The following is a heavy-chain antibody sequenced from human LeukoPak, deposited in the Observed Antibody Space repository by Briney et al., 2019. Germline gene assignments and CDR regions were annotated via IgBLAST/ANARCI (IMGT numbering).Heavy chain of an antibody. CDR1: GGSISSYY. Sequence: SETLSLTCTVSGGSISSYYWSWIRQPPGKGLEWIGYIYYSGSTNYNPSLKSRVTIAVDTSKNQFSLKLSSVTAADTAVYYCARHLYFEDSSGYYSYSFDYWGQGTLVTVSS. J-gene: IGHJ4*02. V-gene: IGHV4-59*08. CDR3: ARHLYFEDSSGYYSYSFDY. D-gene: IGHD3-22*01. CDR2: IYYSGST.